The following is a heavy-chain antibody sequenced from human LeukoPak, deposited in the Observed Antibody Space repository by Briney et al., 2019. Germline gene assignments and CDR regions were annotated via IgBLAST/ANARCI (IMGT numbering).Heavy chain of an antibody. Sequence: SQTLSLTCAISGDSVASNNGAWNWIRQSPSRGLEWLGRTYYRSKWYNDYAMPMKGRISINPDTSKNQFSLQVNSVTPEDTAIYYCARDLGTSGWYTFDYGGQGTLVTVSS. CDR2: TYYRSKWYN. D-gene: IGHD6-19*01. J-gene: IGHJ4*02. V-gene: IGHV6-1*01. CDR3: ARDLGTSGWYTFDY. CDR1: GDSVASNNGA.